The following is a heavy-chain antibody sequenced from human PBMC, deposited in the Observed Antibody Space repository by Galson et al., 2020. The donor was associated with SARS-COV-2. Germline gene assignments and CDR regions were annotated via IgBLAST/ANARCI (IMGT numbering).Heavy chain of an antibody. CDR3: ARARDDYGDYVGDYYYYGMDV. Sequence: TLSLTCPVSGGSISTGGYYWSWIRQHPGKGLEWIGYIYYSGSTYSNPSLKSRVTISVDTSKNQFSLKLSSVTAADTAVYYCARARDDYGDYVGDYYYYGMDVWGQGTTVT. J-gene: IGHJ6*02. V-gene: IGHV4-31*03. CDR2: IYYSGST. CDR1: GGSISTGGYY. D-gene: IGHD4-17*01.